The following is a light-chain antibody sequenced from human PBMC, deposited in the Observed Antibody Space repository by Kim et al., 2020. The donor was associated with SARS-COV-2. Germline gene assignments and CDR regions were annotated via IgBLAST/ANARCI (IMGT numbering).Light chain of an antibody. J-gene: IGLJ2*01. Sequence: GQSINLPCTGTSSDVGDYAFDSWYQQHPGKAPKLMIYGVSNRPSGVSNRFSGAKSGNTASLTISGLQAEDEADYYCGSYTSSYTLVFGGGTQLTVL. CDR1: SSDVGDYAF. V-gene: IGLV2-14*03. CDR2: GVS. CDR3: GSYTSSYTLV.